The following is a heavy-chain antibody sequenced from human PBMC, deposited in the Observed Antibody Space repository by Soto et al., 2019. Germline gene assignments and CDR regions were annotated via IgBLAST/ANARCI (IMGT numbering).Heavy chain of an antibody. V-gene: IGHV1-8*01. D-gene: IGHD3-3*01. Sequence: QVQLVQSGAEVKKPGASVKVSCKASGYTFTSYDINWVRQATGPRLEWMGWINPNRGNPGHAEKFQGRGTMTRNTSISTAYMELSSLRSEDSAVYYCARSYYDFWSGYPRAFAIWGQGTMVTVSS. CDR3: ARSYYDFWSGYPRAFAI. CDR1: GYTFTSYD. CDR2: INPNRGNP. J-gene: IGHJ3*02.